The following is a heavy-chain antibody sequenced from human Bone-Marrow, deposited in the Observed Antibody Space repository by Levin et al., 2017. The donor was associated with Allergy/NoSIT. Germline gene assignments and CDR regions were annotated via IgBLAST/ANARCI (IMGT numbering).Heavy chain of an antibody. CDR2: INHSGDT. J-gene: IGHJ5*02. CDR3: AGGPSNAVATVVNWFDP. V-gene: IGHV4-34*01. D-gene: IGHD5-12*01. CDR1: GGSFRGYY. Sequence: SQTLSLTCAVSGGSFRGYYWSWIRQSPEKGLEWIGEINHSGDTNDNPSLKSRVTLSVDTSKNQFSLNLSSVTAADTAVYYCAGGPSNAVATVVNWFDPWGQGTLVIVSS.